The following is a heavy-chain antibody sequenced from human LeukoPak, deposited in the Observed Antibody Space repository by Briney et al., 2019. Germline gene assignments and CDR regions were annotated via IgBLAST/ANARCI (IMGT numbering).Heavy chain of an antibody. CDR3: AKVSSGWYLDY. J-gene: IGHJ4*02. CDR1: GFTFSSYV. V-gene: IGHV3-23*01. CDR2: ISGSGGST. Sequence: GGSLRLSCAASGFTFSSYVMSWVRQAPGKGLEWVSAISGSGGSTYYADSVKGRFTISRDNSKNTLYLQMNSLRAENTAVYYCAKVSSGWYLDYWGQGTLVTVSS. D-gene: IGHD6-19*01.